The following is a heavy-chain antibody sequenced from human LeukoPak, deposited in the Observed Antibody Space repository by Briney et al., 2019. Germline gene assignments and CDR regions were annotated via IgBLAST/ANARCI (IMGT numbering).Heavy chain of an antibody. CDR3: ARGLSAAIADY. CDR1: GGSFSGYY. Sequence: KPSETLSLTCAVYGGSFSGYYWSWIRQPPGKGLEWIGEINHSGSTNYNPSLKSRVTMSVDTSKNQFSLKLSSVTAADTAVYYCARGLSAAIADYWGQGTLVTVSS. V-gene: IGHV4-34*01. D-gene: IGHD2-2*01. J-gene: IGHJ4*02. CDR2: INHSGST.